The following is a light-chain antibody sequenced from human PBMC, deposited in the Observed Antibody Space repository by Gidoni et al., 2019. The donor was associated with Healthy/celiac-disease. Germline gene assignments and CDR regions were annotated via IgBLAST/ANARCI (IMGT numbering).Light chain of an antibody. Sequence: PGERATLSCRASQSVSSSYLAWYQQKPGQAPRLLIYGASSWATGIPDRFSGSGSGTDFTLNISRLEPEDFAVYYCQQYGSSPPTWTFGQGTKVEIK. CDR1: QSVSSSY. CDR2: GAS. CDR3: QQYGSSPPTWT. V-gene: IGKV3-20*01. J-gene: IGKJ1*01.